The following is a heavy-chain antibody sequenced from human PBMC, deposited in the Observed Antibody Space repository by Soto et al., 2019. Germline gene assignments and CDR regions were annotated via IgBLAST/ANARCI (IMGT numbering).Heavy chain of an antibody. CDR1: GFTFSGYG. J-gene: IGHJ4*02. CDR3: ARPWDTAMVSTWNY. Sequence: GGSLRLCCAASGFTFSGYGRRWVRQAPGKGLEWVDIITYYGSNKYYADFVKGRCTISRDNAKNTLYLQRKSLRAEDTAVYYCARPWDTAMVSTWNYWGQGTLVTVSS. CDR2: ITYYGSNK. D-gene: IGHD5-18*01. V-gene: IGHV3-30*03.